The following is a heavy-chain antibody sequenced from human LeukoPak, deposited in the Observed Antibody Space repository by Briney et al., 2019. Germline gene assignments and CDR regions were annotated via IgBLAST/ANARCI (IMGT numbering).Heavy chain of an antibody. V-gene: IGHV3-30-3*01. CDR3: ARERDSSSWPHYGMDV. CDR1: GFTFSSYA. CDR2: ISYDGSNK. Sequence: GGSLRLSCAASGFTFSSYAMHWVRQAPGKGLEWVAVISYDGSNKYYADSVKGRFTISRDNSKNTLYLQMNSLRAEDTAVYYCARERDSSSWPHYGMDVWGKGTTVTVSS. D-gene: IGHD6-13*01. J-gene: IGHJ6*04.